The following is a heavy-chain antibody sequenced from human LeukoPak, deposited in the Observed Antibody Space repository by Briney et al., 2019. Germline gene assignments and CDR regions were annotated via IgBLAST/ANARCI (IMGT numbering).Heavy chain of an antibody. Sequence: HAGRSLRLSCAASGFTFRSYGMHWVRQAPGKGLEWVAIIWYDGSNKYYADSVRGRFTISRDNSKNTLYLQMNSLRAEDTAVYYCASGNEYYFDYWGQGNLVTVSP. V-gene: IGHV3-33*01. CDR2: IWYDGSNK. D-gene: IGHD1-1*01. J-gene: IGHJ4*02. CDR3: ASGNEYYFDY. CDR1: GFTFRSYG.